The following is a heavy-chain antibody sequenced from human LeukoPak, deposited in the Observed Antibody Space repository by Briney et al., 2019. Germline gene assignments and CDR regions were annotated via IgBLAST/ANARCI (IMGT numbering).Heavy chain of an antibody. Sequence: GGSLRLSCAASGFTFSNYAMHRVRQAPGKGLEWVSVIWYDGNNRYYADSVKGRFTISRDNSKNTLYVQMDSLRAEDTAVYYCAKAGGLIASSGIDYWGQGTLVTVSS. CDR1: GFTFSNYA. CDR2: IWYDGNNR. CDR3: AKAGGLIASSGIDY. V-gene: IGHV3-33*06. J-gene: IGHJ4*02. D-gene: IGHD3-16*01.